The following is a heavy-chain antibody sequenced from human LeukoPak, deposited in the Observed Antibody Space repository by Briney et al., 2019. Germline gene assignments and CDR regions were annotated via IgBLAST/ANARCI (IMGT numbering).Heavy chain of an antibody. D-gene: IGHD1-7*01. CDR2: IWYDGSNK. CDR1: GFTFSSYG. CDR3: ARVLELRGYYYYGMDV. V-gene: IGHV3-33*01. Sequence: GGSLRLSCAASGFTFSSYGMHWVRQAPGKGLEWVAVIWYDGSNKYYAGSVKGRFTISRDNSKNTLYLQMNSLRAEDTAVYYCARVLELRGYYYYGMDVWGQGTTVTVSS. J-gene: IGHJ6*02.